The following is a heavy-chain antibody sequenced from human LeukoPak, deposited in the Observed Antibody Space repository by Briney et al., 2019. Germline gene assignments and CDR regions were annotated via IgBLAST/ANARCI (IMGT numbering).Heavy chain of an antibody. CDR2: IKQDGSEK. J-gene: IGHJ6*03. V-gene: IGHV3-7*01. D-gene: IGHD6-13*01. Sequence: GGSLRLSCAASGFTFSSYWMSWVRQAPGKGLEWVANIKQDGSEKYYVDSVKGRFTISRDNAKNSLYLQMNSLRAEDTAVYYCARGPRGSSWPYYYYMDVWGKGTTVTVSS. CDR1: GFTFSSYW. CDR3: ARGPRGSSWPYYYYMDV.